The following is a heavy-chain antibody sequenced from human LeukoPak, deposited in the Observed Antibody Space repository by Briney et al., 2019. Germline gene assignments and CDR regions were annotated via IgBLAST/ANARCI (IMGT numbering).Heavy chain of an antibody. CDR3: ARDRYCSGGSCHPFQH. Sequence: AASVKVSCKASGYTFTSYGISWVRQAPGQGLEWMGWISAYNGNTNYAQKLQGRVTMTTDTSTSTAYMELGSLRSDDTAVYYCARDRYCSGGSCHPFQHWGQGTLVTVSS. D-gene: IGHD2-15*01. CDR2: ISAYNGNT. J-gene: IGHJ1*01. V-gene: IGHV1-18*04. CDR1: GYTFTSYG.